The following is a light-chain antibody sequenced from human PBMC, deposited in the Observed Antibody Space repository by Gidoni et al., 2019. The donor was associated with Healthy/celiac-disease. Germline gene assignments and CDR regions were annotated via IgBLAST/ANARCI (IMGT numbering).Light chain of an antibody. CDR3: QQRSNWPPT. V-gene: IGKV3-11*01. CDR1: QSVSSY. J-gene: IGKJ1*01. Sequence: EIVLTQSPAPLSLSTGERATLSCRASQSVSSYLAWYQQKPGQAPRLLIDDASNRATGIPARFSGSGSGTDFTLTISSLEPEDFAVYYCQQRSNWPPTFGQGTKVEIK. CDR2: DAS.